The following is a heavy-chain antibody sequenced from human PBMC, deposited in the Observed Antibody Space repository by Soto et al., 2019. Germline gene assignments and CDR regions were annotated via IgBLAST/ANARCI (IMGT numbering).Heavy chain of an antibody. CDR2: ISTYNGDT. D-gene: IGHD3-9*01. V-gene: IGHV1-18*01. J-gene: IGHJ6*02. Sequence: ASVKVSCKASGYTFTRSGISWVRQAPGQGLEWMGWISTYNGDTNYAQTFQGRVTMTTDTSTSTVYMELRSLRSDDTALYYCARDMIGDILPTYYKVYYYAMDVWGQGTTVTVSS. CDR1: GYTFTRSG. CDR3: ARDMIGDILPTYYKVYYYAMDV.